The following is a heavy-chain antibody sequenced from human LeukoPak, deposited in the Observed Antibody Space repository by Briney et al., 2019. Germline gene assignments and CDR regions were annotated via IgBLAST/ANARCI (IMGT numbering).Heavy chain of an antibody. D-gene: IGHD2-21*02. Sequence: SETLSLTCTVSGGSISSGGYYWSWIRQHPGKGLEWIGYIYYSGSTYYNPSLKSRVTISVDTSKNQFSLKLSSVTAADTAVYYCARFVVATAGLDYWGQGTLVTVSS. V-gene: IGHV4-31*03. J-gene: IGHJ4*02. CDR3: ARFVVATAGLDY. CDR2: IYYSGST. CDR1: GGSISSGGYY.